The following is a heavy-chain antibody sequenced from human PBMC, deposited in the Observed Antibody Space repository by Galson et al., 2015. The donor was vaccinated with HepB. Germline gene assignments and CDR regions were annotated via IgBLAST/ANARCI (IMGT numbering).Heavy chain of an antibody. CDR3: ARDILWGTLDY. V-gene: IGHV3-48*03. D-gene: IGHD3-10*01. CDR2: ISSSGSTI. J-gene: IGHJ4*02. CDR1: GFTFSSYE. Sequence: SLRLSCAASGFTFSSYEMNWVRQAPGKGLEWVSYISSSGSTIYYADSVKGRFTISRDNAKNSLYLQMNSLRAEDTAVYYCARDILWGTLDYWGQGTLVTVSS.